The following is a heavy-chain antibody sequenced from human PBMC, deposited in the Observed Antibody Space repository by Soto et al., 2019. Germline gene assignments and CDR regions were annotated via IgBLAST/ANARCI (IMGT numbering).Heavy chain of an antibody. Sequence: EVQLVESGGALVQPGGSLRLSCVASRFTFSTYEMHWVRQAPGKGLEWVSYISSGGSTVYYADSVKGRFTISRDNTRNSLYLQMNSLRDEDTAVYYCTRLERRDYYDRSGYSPDHYGMDVWGQGTTVTVSS. CDR2: ISSGGSTV. J-gene: IGHJ6*02. CDR1: RFTFSTYE. CDR3: TRLERRDYYDRSGYSPDHYGMDV. D-gene: IGHD3-22*01. V-gene: IGHV3-48*03.